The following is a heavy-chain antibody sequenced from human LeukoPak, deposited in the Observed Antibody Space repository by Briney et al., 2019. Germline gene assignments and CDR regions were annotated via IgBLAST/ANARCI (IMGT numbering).Heavy chain of an antibody. CDR1: GFTFSSYG. V-gene: IGHV3-30*18. Sequence: GSLRLSCAASGFTFSSYGMHWVRQAPGKGLEWVAVISYDGSNKYYADSVKGRFTISRDNSQNTLYQQMNSLRAEDTSVYYCAKDWYYDSSGYSLTFDSWGQGTLVTVSS. CDR2: ISYDGSNK. J-gene: IGHJ4*02. D-gene: IGHD3-22*01. CDR3: AKDWYYDSSGYSLTFDS.